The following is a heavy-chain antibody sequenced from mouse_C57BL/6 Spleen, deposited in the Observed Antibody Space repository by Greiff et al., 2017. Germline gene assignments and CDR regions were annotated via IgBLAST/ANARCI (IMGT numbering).Heavy chain of an antibody. D-gene: IGHD1-1*01. CDR2: IRLNSINYAT. V-gene: IGHV6-3*01. CDR1: GFTFSNYW. CDR3: TGGYYYSSGWFAY. Sequence: EVKLVESGGGLVQPGGSMKLSCVASGFTFSNYWMNWVRQSPEKGLEWVAHIRLNSINYATHYAVYVKERFTISRDDPKSSVYLQMNNLRAEATGIYYCTGGYYYSSGWFAYWGQVTLVTVSA. J-gene: IGHJ3*01.